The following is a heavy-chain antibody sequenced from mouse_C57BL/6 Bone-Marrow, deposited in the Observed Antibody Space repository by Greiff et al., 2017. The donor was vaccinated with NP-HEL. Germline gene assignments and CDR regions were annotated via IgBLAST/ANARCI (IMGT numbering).Heavy chain of an antibody. CDR3: AREGYYGSSYWFAY. CDR2: IDPSDSYT. Sequence: QVQLKQPGAELVMPGASVKLSCKASGHTFTSYWMHWVKQRPGQGLEWIGEIDPSDSYTNYNQKFKGKSTLTVDKSSSTAYMQLSSLTSEDSAVYYCAREGYYGSSYWFAYWGQGTLVTVSA. V-gene: IGHV1-69*01. J-gene: IGHJ3*01. CDR1: GHTFTSYW. D-gene: IGHD1-1*01.